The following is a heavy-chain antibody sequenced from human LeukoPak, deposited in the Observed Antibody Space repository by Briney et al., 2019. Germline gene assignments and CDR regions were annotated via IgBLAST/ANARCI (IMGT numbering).Heavy chain of an antibody. D-gene: IGHD3-22*01. CDR3: ARDDDSSGYYSSSGFDY. CDR1: GGSISSCY. Sequence: SETLSLTCTVSGGSISSCYWSWIRQPAGKGLEWIGRIYTSGSTNYNPSLKSRVTMSVDTSKNQFSLKLSSVTAADTAVYYCARDDDSSGYYSSSGFDYWGQGTLVTVSS. CDR2: IYTSGST. V-gene: IGHV4-4*07. J-gene: IGHJ4*02.